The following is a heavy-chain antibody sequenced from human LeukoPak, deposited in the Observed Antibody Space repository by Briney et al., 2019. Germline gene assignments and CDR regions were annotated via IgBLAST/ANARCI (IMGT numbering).Heavy chain of an antibody. D-gene: IGHD5-24*01. CDR2: IIPIFGTA. CDR1: GGTFSSYA. V-gene: IGHV1-69*13. Sequence: ASVKVSRKASGGTFSSYAISWVRQAPGQGLEWMGGIIPIFGTANYAQKFQGRVTITADESTSRAYMELSSLRSEDTAVYYCARGRGYRDYFDYWGQGTLVTVSS. J-gene: IGHJ4*02. CDR3: ARGRGYRDYFDY.